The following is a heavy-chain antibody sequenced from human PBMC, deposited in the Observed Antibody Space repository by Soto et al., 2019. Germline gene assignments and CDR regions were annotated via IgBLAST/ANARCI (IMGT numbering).Heavy chain of an antibody. V-gene: IGHV4-34*01. CDR3: ARARTWNKIYFDY. Sequence: SETLSLTCAVYGGSFSCYYWSWIRQPPGKGLEWIGEINHSGSTNYNPSLKSRVTISVDTSKNQFSLKLSSVTAADTAVYYCARARTWNKIYFDYWGQGTLVTVSS. CDR1: GGSFSCYY. D-gene: IGHD1-1*01. CDR2: INHSGST. J-gene: IGHJ4*02.